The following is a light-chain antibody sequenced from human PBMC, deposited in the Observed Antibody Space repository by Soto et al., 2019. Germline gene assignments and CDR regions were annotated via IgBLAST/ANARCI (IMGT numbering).Light chain of an antibody. Sequence: QSALTQPASVSGSPGQPITISCTGTSNDIGPYNYVSWYQQHPGKAPKLLIYDVTNRASGVSDRFSGSKSGRTASLSISGLQAEDEADYYCSSYTSIIAVVFGGGTKLTVL. CDR3: SSYTSIIAVV. V-gene: IGLV2-14*03. J-gene: IGLJ2*01. CDR1: SNDIGPYNY. CDR2: DVT.